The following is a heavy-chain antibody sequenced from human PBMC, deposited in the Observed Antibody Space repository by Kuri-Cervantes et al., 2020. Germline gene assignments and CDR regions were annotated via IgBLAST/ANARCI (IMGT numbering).Heavy chain of an antibody. CDR1: GGSVSSGSYY. Sequence: LRLSCTVSGGSVSSGSYYWSWIRQPPGKGLEWIGEINHSGSTNYNPSLKSRVTISVDTSKNQFSLKLSSVTAADTAVYYCARESGTTVTFDYWGQGTLVTVSS. CDR3: ARESGTTVTFDY. D-gene: IGHD4-11*01. V-gene: IGHV4-31*03. J-gene: IGHJ4*02. CDR2: INHSGST.